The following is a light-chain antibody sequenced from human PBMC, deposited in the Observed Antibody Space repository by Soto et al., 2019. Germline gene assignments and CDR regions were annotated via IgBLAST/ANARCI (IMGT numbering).Light chain of an antibody. CDR3: QQTYKTPLT. CDR2: LAS. Sequence: IQMTQSTTSLSASVGDRVTITCRASQSISNYLNWYQQRPGKAPKLLIYLASSLSSGVPSKFSGSGSGTDFTLTISVLQPEDSATYYCQQTYKTPLTFGQG. CDR1: QSISNY. J-gene: IGKJ1*01. V-gene: IGKV1-39*01.